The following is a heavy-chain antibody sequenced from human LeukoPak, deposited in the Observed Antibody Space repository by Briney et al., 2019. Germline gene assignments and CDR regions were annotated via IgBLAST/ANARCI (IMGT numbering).Heavy chain of an antibody. V-gene: IGHV3-23*01. CDR3: TREDY. Sequence: GGSLRLSCAASGFTFSSYAMNWVRQAPGKGLEWVSTISNSGESTYYADSVKGRFTISRDNSENTLYLQMNSLKTEDTAIYYCTREDYWGQGILVTVSS. CDR2: ISNSGEST. J-gene: IGHJ4*02. CDR1: GFTFSSYA.